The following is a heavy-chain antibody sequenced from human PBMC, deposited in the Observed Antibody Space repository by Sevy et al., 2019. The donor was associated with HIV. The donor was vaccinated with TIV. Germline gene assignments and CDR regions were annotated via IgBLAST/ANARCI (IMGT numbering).Heavy chain of an antibody. Sequence: GGSLRLSCAVSGFNFNRYSMSWVRQAPGKGLEWVSTLSFGCGKINYAHSVKGRFIISRDDSENTLYLQMNSLRAEDTAVYYCAREGCSRPHDYWGQGTLVTVSS. V-gene: IGHV3-23*01. CDR3: AREGCSRPHDY. CDR1: GFNFNRYS. CDR2: LSFGCGKI. J-gene: IGHJ4*02. D-gene: IGHD2-2*01.